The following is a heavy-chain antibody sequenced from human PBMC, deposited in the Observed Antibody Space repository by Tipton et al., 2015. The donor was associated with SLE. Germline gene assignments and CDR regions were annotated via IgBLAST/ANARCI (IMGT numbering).Heavy chain of an antibody. CDR3: ARDFWSQIVGAGGAFHI. V-gene: IGHV4-61*09. CDR2: IYTSGST. CDR1: AGSISSGSYH. D-gene: IGHD1-26*01. Sequence: TLSLTCTVSAGSISSGSYHWSWTRQPAGKGLEWIGHIYTSGSTNYNPSLKSRVTISVDTSKNQFSLKLSSVTAADTAVYYCARDFWSQIVGAGGAFHIWGQGTMVTVSS. J-gene: IGHJ3*02.